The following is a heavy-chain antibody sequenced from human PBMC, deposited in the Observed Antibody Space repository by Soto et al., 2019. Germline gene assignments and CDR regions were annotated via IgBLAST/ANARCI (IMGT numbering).Heavy chain of an antibody. CDR1: GGSISSGGYY. CDR3: ARERSPVVVAAYFDY. Sequence: SETLSLTCTVSGGSISSGGYYWSWIRQHPGKGLEWIGYIYYSGSTYYNPSLKSRVTISVDTSKNQFSLKLSSVTAADTAVYYCARERSPVVVAAYFDYWGQGTLVTVSS. V-gene: IGHV4-31*03. D-gene: IGHD2-15*01. CDR2: IYYSGST. J-gene: IGHJ4*02.